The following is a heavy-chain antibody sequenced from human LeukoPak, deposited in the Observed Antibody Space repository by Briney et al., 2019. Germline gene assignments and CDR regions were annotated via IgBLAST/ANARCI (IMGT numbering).Heavy chain of an antibody. V-gene: IGHV3-7*01. J-gene: IGHJ6*03. CDR2: IQQDGSEK. CDR3: ARKSGLWFGTYMDV. Sequence: ETLSLTCTVSGGSISSYYWSWVRQAPGKGLEWLANIQQDGSEKYYADSVKGRFTISRDNAKNSLYLQMSSLRAEDTAVYYCARKSGLWFGTYMDVWGKGTTVTVSS. D-gene: IGHD3-10*01. CDR1: GGSISSYY.